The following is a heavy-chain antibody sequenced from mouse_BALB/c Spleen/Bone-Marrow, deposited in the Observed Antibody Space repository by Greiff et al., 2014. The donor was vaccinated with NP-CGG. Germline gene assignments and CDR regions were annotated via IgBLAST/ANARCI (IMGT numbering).Heavy chain of an antibody. J-gene: IGHJ2*01. V-gene: IGHV14-3*02. CDR3: ASYVYGYYFDY. D-gene: IGHD1-1*01. CDR2: IDPANVNT. Sequence: VQLKESGAELVKPGASVKLSCTASGFNIKDTYMHWVKQRAEQGLEWIGRIDPANVNTKYDPKFQGKATITADTSSNTAYLQLSSLTSEDTAVYYCASYVYGYYFDYWGQGNTLTVSS. CDR1: GFNIKDTY.